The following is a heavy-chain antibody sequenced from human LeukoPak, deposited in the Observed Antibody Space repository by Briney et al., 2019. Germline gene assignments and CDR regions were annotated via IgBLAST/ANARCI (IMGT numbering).Heavy chain of an antibody. CDR1: GGSISSGGYY. V-gene: IGHV4-30-2*01. CDR3: ARGDSSSPNYFDY. CDR2: IYHSGST. Sequence: PQTLSLTCTVSGGSISSGGYYWSWIRQPPGKGLEWIGYIYHSGSTYYNPSLKSRVTISVDRSKNQFSLKLSSVTAADTAVYYCARGDSSSPNYFDYWGQGTLVTVSS. D-gene: IGHD6-6*01. J-gene: IGHJ4*02.